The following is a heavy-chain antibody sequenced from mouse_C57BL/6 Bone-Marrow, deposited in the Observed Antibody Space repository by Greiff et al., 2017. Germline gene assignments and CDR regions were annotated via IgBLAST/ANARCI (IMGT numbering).Heavy chain of an antibody. D-gene: IGHD1-1*01. J-gene: IGHJ3*01. CDR1: GYTFTSYW. Sequence: QVQLQQPGAELVMPGASVKLSCKASGYTFTSYWMHWVKQRPGQGLEWIGEIDPSDSYTNYNQKFKRKSTLTVDKSSSTAYMQLSSLTSEDSAVYYCARWGVSSRAWFAYWGEGTLVTVSA. CDR3: ARWGVSSRAWFAY. CDR2: IDPSDSYT. V-gene: IGHV1-69*01.